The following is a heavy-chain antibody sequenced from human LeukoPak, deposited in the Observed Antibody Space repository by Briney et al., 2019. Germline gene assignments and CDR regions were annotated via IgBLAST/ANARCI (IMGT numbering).Heavy chain of an antibody. CDR2: IYYSGST. Sequence: PSETLSLTCTVSGGSISSHYWSWIRQPPGKGLEWIGYIYYSGSTNYNPSLKSRVTISVDTSKNQFSLKLSSVTAADTAVYYCARLSFGVALNWFDPWGQGTLVTVSS. V-gene: IGHV4-59*11. CDR1: GGSISSHY. CDR3: ARLSFGVALNWFDP. D-gene: IGHD3-3*01. J-gene: IGHJ5*02.